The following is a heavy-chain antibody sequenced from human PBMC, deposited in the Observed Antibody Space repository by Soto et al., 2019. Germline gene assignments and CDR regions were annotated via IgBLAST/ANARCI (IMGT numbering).Heavy chain of an antibody. J-gene: IGHJ4*02. D-gene: IGHD1-1*01. V-gene: IGHV4-59*08. CDR1: GGSISSYY. CDR2: IYYSGST. Sequence: PSGTLSLTCTVSGGSISSYYWSWIRQPPGKGLEWIGYIYYSGSTNYNPSLKSRVTISVDTSKNQLSLKLRSVTAADTAVYYCARRYGYFFDYWGQGTLVTVS. CDR3: ARRYGYFFDY.